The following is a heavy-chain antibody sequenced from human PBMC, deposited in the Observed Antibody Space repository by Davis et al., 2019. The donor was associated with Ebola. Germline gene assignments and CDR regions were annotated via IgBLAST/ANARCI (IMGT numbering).Heavy chain of an antibody. CDR2: INHSGST. J-gene: IGHJ5*02. Sequence: SETLSLTCAVSGGSFSGYYWSWIRQPPGKGLDWTGEINHSGSTNYNPSPKNRVTISVDTSKNQFSLKLRSVTAADTAVYYCARAIWRYCSSTSCPRRFDPWGQGTLVTGSS. CDR1: GGSFSGYY. CDR3: ARAIWRYCSSTSCPRRFDP. D-gene: IGHD2-2*01. V-gene: IGHV4-34*01.